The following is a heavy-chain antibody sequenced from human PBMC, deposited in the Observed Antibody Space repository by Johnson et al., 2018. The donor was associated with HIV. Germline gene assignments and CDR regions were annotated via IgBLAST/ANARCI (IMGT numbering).Heavy chain of an antibody. D-gene: IGHD4-23*01. J-gene: IGHJ3*02. CDR3: ARGAQTHAFDI. V-gene: IGHV3-7*01. Sequence: VQLVESGGGLVRPGGSLRLSCAASGFSFRSYWMSWVRQAPGKGLEWVANIKQDGSETFYADSVKGRFIISRDNARNSVFLQMNSLRAEDTAVYYCARGAQTHAFDIWGQGTMVTVSS. CDR1: GFSFRSYW. CDR2: IKQDGSET.